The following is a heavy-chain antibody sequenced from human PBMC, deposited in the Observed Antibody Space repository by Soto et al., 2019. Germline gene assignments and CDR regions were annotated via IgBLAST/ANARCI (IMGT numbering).Heavy chain of an antibody. J-gene: IGHJ3*02. CDR3: AKDLGHGGRGAFDI. D-gene: IGHD7-27*01. V-gene: IGHV3-30*18. Sequence: QVQLVESGGGVVQPGRSLRLSCAASGFTFSSYGMHWVRQAPGKGLEWVAVISYDGSNKYYADSVKGRFTISRDNSKNTLYLQMNSLRAEGTAVYYWAKDLGHGGRGAFDIWGQGTMVTVSS. CDR1: GFTFSSYG. CDR2: ISYDGSNK.